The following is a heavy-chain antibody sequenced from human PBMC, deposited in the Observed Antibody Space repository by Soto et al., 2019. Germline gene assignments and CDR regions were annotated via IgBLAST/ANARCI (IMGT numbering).Heavy chain of an antibody. CDR1: GGTFSSYA. Sequence: QVQLVQSGAEVKKPGSSVKVSCKASGGTFSSYAISWVRQAPGQGLEWMGGIIPIFGTANYAQKFQGRVTITAXXSXSXXYMELSSLRSEDTAVYYCATRYCSGGSCYWGYFDYWGQGTLVTVSS. V-gene: IGHV1-69*12. CDR3: ATRYCSGGSCYWGYFDY. J-gene: IGHJ4*02. D-gene: IGHD2-15*01. CDR2: IIPIFGTA.